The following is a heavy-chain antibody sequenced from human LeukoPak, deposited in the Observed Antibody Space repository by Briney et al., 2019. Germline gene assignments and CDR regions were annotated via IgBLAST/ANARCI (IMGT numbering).Heavy chain of an antibody. V-gene: IGHV3-30*02. J-gene: IGHJ4*02. CDR3: AIDDCSSTTCYAY. Sequence: PGGSLRLSCAASGFTFSYYGMHWVRQAPGKGLEWVAGIRYDGSNQYYADSVKGRFTISRDNPRNTLYLQMKSLRAKDTAVYYCAIDDCSSTTCYAYWGQGTLVTVSS. CDR1: GFTFSYYG. CDR2: IRYDGSNQ. D-gene: IGHD2-2*01.